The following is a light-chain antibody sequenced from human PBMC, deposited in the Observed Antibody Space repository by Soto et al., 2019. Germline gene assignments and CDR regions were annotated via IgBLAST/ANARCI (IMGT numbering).Light chain of an antibody. CDR3: AAWDDNLNGPV. Sequence: QSVLTQPPSASGTPGQRVTISCSGSSSNIGGNSVNWYQHLPGTAPKILMYSDDERPSGVPDRFSGSKSGTSASLAISGLHSEDEADYYCAAWDDNLNGPVFGGGTQLTVL. J-gene: IGLJ2*01. V-gene: IGLV1-44*01. CDR1: SSNIGGNS. CDR2: SDD.